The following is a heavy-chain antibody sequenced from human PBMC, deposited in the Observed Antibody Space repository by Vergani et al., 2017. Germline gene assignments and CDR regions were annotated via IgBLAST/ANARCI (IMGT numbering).Heavy chain of an antibody. Sequence: EVQLVESGGGLVKPGGSLRLSCAASGFTFSSFSMNWVRQAPGKGLEWVSSISSSSSYIYYADSVKGRFTISRDNAKNSLYLQMNSLRAEDTAVYYWARRATITMVRSLDYWGQGTLVTVSS. CDR2: ISSSSSYI. D-gene: IGHD3-10*01. J-gene: IGHJ4*02. CDR1: GFTFSSFS. V-gene: IGHV3-21*01. CDR3: ARRATITMVRSLDY.